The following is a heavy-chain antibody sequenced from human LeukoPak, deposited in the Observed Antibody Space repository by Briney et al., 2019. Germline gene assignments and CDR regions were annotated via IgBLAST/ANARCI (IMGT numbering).Heavy chain of an antibody. CDR3: ARVPMVRGVINAFDI. CDR1: GGSISSYY. J-gene: IGHJ3*02. D-gene: IGHD3-10*01. Sequence: SETLSLTCTVSGGSISSYYWSWIRRPPGKGLEWIGYIYYSGSTYYNPSLKSRVTISVDTSKNQFSLKLSSVTAADTAVYYCARVPMVRGVINAFDIWGQGTMVTVSS. V-gene: IGHV4-59*12. CDR2: IYYSGST.